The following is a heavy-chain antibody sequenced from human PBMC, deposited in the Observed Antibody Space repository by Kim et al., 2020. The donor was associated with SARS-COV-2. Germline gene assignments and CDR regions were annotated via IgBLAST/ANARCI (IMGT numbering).Heavy chain of an antibody. J-gene: IGHJ4*02. V-gene: IGHV4-34*01. CDR2: INHSGST. CDR3: ARGYGSGSYYNG. CDR1: GGSFSGYY. Sequence: SETLSLTCAVYGGSFSGYYWSWIRQPPGKWLEWIGEINHSGSTNYNPSLKSRVTISVDTSKNQFSLKLSSVTAADTAVYYCARGYGSGSYYNGWGQGTLVTVSS. D-gene: IGHD3-10*01.